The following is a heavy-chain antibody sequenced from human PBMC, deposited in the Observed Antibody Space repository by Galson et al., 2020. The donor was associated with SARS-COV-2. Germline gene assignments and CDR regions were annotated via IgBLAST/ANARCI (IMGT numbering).Heavy chain of an antibody. V-gene: IGHV3-21*01. CDR2: ISTSSSYT. J-gene: IGHJ6*02. Sequence: GESLKISCAASGFPFSTHSMNWVRLAPGKGLEWVSSISTSSSYTYYVDSMKGRFSISRDNPRNSLYLQMNSLRAEDTAVYYCARDEGIRGYNYGRLYYGMDVWGQGTTVTVSS. CDR1: GFPFSTHS. CDR3: ARDEGIRGYNYGRLYYGMDV. D-gene: IGHD5-18*01.